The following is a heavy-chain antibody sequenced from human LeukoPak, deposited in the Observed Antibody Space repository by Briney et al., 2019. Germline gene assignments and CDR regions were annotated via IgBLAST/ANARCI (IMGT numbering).Heavy chain of an antibody. V-gene: IGHV3-11*06. D-gene: IGHD3-3*01. Sequence: PGGSLRLSCAASGFIVSSNYMSWVRQAPGKGLEWVSYISGGSTYTNYANSVKGRFTISRDNARNSLFLQMNSLTAEDTAIYYCARSLISAVIGMDVWGQGTAVTVSS. CDR1: GFIVSSNY. J-gene: IGHJ6*02. CDR3: ARSLISAVIGMDV. CDR2: ISGGSTYT.